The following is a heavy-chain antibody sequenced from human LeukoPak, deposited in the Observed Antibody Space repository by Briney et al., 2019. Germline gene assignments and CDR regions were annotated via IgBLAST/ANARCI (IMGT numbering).Heavy chain of an antibody. V-gene: IGHV1-2*02. CDR1: GYTFTGYY. J-gene: IGHJ4*02. Sequence: GASVKVSCKASGYTFTGYYMHWVRQAPGQGLEWMGWINPNSGGTNYAQKFQGRVTMTRDTPISTAYMELSRLRSDDTAVYYCARLHFTFGGVIARDFWGQGTLVTVSS. CDR2: INPNSGGT. D-gene: IGHD3-16*02. CDR3: ARLHFTFGGVIARDF.